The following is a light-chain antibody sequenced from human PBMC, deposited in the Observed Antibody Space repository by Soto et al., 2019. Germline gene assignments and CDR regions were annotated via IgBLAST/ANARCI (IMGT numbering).Light chain of an antibody. CDR1: QTISRNY. CDR2: DAS. Sequence: DIVLTQSPATLSLSPGERATLSYGASQTISRNYLAWYQQKPGLAPRLVIYDASTRATGIPDRFSGSGSGTDFTLTISRLEPEDFAVYYCQQYANLPPNTFGQGTKLEIK. J-gene: IGKJ2*01. V-gene: IGKV3D-20*01. CDR3: QQYANLPPNT.